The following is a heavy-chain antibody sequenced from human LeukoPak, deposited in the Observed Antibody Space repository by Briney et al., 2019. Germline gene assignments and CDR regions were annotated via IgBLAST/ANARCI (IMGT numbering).Heavy chain of an antibody. J-gene: IGHJ3*02. V-gene: IGHV4-31*03. CDR1: GGSISSGGYY. CDR3: ARASNYYDSSGYYYSDAFDI. D-gene: IGHD3-22*01. CDR2: IYYSGST. Sequence: SQTLSLTCTVSGGSISSGGYYWSWIRQHPGKGLEWIGYIYYSGSTYYNPSLKSRVTMSVDTSKNQFSLKLSSVTAADTAVYYCARASNYYDSSGYYYSDAFDIWGQGTMVTVSS.